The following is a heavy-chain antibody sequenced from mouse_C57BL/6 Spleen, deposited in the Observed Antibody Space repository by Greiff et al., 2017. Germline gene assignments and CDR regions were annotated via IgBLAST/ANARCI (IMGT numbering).Heavy chain of an antibody. D-gene: IGHD1-1*01. CDR2: INPSTGGT. CDR1: GYSFTGYY. J-gene: IGHJ3*01. Sequence: VQLQQSGPELVKPGASVKISCKASGYSFTGYYMNWVKQSPEKSLEWIGEINPSTGGTTYNQKFKAKATLTVDKSSSTAYMQLKSLTSEDSAVYYCARSYYGSSYGFAYWGQGTLVTVSA. CDR3: ARSYYGSSYGFAY. V-gene: IGHV1-42*01.